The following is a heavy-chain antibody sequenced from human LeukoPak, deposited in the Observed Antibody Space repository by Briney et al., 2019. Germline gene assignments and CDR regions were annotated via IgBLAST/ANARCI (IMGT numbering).Heavy chain of an antibody. J-gene: IGHJ6*03. D-gene: IGHD2-15*01. V-gene: IGHV3-20*04. CDR3: ARDEGSRHLYYYYYYMDV. CDR2: INWNGGST. CDR1: GFTFDDYG. Sequence: PGGSLRLSCAASGFTFDDYGMSWVRQAPGKGLEWVSGINWNGGSTGYADSVKGRFTISRDNAKNSLYLQMNSLRAEDTALYYCARDEGSRHLYYYYYYMDVWGKGTTVTVSS.